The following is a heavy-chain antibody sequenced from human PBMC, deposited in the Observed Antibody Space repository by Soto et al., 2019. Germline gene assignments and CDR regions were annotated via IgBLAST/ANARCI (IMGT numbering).Heavy chain of an antibody. CDR2: ISYDGNKK. J-gene: IGHJ5*02. V-gene: IGHV3-30-3*01. CDR1: GFTFSSYA. D-gene: IGHD3-10*01. CDR3: ARDRADYYYGSGPVDP. Sequence: QVQLVESGGGVVQPGRSLRLSCAASGFTFSSYAMHWVRQAPGKGLEWVAVISYDGNKKYYADSVKGRFTISRDNSKNTLYLQMNSLRAEDTAVDYCARDRADYYYGSGPVDPWGQGTLVTVSS.